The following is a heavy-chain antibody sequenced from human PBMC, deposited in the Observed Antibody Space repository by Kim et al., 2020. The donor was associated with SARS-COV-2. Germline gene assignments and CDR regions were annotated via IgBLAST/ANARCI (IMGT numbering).Heavy chain of an antibody. Sequence: GGSLRLSCAASGFTFSSYGMHWVRQAPGKGLEWVAVISYDGSNKYYADSVKGRFTISRDNSKNTLYLQMNSLRAEDTAVYYCAKISWYLLLDAFDIWGQG. CDR2: ISYDGSNK. D-gene: IGHD6-13*01. J-gene: IGHJ3*02. V-gene: IGHV3-30*18. CDR3: AKISWYLLLDAFDI. CDR1: GFTFSSYG.